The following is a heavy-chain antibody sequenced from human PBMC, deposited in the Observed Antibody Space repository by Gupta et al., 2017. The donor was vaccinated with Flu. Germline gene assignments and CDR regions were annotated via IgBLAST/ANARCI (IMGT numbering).Heavy chain of an antibody. CDR2: IYESGST. J-gene: IGHJ6*02. V-gene: IGHV4-59*11. CDR1: GGSISGHY. D-gene: IGHD3-10*01. Sequence: QVQLQESGPGLVKPSETLSLTCTVSGGSISGHYWSWIRQPPGKGLEWIGYIYESGSTNYNPSLKSRVTMLIDTSKNELSLRLSSVTAADTAVYYCARDGRFGEVMDLWGQGTTVTVAS. CDR3: ARDGRFGEVMDL.